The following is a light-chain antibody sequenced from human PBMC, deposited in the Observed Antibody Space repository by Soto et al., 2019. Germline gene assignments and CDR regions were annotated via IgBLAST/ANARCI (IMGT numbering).Light chain of an antibody. CDR3: ASYAGSSNV. CDR1: SSDVGGYNY. CDR2: EVN. V-gene: IGLV2-8*01. Sequence: QSALTQPPSASGSPGHSVAISCTGTSSDVGGYNYVSWYQQHPGKAPKLMIYEVNKRPSGVPDRFSGSKSGNTASLTVSGLQAEDEADYYYASYAGSSNVFGTGTKVTVL. J-gene: IGLJ1*01.